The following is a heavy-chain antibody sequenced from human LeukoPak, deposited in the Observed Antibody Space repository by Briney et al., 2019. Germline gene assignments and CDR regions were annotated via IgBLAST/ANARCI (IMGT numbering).Heavy chain of an antibody. Sequence: GRSLRLSCAASGFTFDDYAMHWVRQAPGKGLEWVSGISWNSGSIGYADSVKGRFTISRDNAKNSLYLQMNSLRAEDTALYYCAKDLARKAVAGTVASDYWGQGTLVTVSS. J-gene: IGHJ4*02. CDR2: ISWNSGSI. V-gene: IGHV3-9*01. CDR3: AKDLARKAVAGTVASDY. CDR1: GFTFDDYA. D-gene: IGHD6-19*01.